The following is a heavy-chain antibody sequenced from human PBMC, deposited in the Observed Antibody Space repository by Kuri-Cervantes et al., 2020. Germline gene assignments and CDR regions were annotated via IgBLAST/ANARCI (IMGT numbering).Heavy chain of an antibody. CDR3: ATAVFTGYYYMDV. V-gene: IGHV1-69*06. D-gene: IGHD4-11*01. J-gene: IGHJ6*03. CDR2: IIPIFGTA. CDR1: GGTFSSYA. Sequence: SVKVSCKASGGTFSSYAISWVRQAPGQGLEWMGGIIPIFGTANYAQKFQGRVTITADKSTSTAYMELGSLRSEDTAVYYCATAVFTGYYYMDVWGKGTTVTVSS.